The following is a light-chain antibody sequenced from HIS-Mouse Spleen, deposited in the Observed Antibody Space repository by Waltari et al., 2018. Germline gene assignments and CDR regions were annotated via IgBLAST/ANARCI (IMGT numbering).Light chain of an antibody. CDR2: EVS. V-gene: IGLV2-14*01. CDR3: SSYTSSSTWV. J-gene: IGLJ3*02. CDR1: SRAVGGYNY. Sequence: QSALTQPASVSGSPGQSITLSCTGPSRAVGGYNYLSWYQQHPGKAPKLMIYEVSNRPSGVSNRFSGSKSGNTASLTISGLQAEDEADYYCSSYTSSSTWVFGGGTKLTVL.